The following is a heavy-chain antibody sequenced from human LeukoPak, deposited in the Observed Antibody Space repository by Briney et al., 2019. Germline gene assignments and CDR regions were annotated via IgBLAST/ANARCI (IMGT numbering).Heavy chain of an antibody. V-gene: IGHV4-34*01. CDR3: ARGRWGYCSSTSCHGTAFDI. D-gene: IGHD2-2*01. CDR1: GGSFSGYY. Sequence: PSETLSLTCAVYGGSFSGYYWSWIRQPPGKGLEWIGEINHSGSTNYNPSLKSRVTISVDTSKNQFSLKLSSVTAADTAVYYCARGRWGYCSSTSCHGTAFDIWGQGTMVTVSP. CDR2: INHSGST. J-gene: IGHJ3*02.